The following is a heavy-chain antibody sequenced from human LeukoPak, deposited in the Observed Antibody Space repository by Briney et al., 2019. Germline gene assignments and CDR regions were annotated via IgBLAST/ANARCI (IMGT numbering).Heavy chain of an antibody. CDR3: ARERTRYSYGFGSYGMDV. D-gene: IGHD5-18*01. CDR2: ISYDGSNK. Sequence: PGGPLRLSCAASGFTFSSYAMHWVRQAPGKGLEWVAVISYDGSNKYYADSVKGRFTISRDNSKNTLYLQMNSLRAEDTAVYYCARERTRYSYGFGSYGMDVWGQGTTVTVSS. CDR1: GFTFSSYA. V-gene: IGHV3-30-3*01. J-gene: IGHJ6*02.